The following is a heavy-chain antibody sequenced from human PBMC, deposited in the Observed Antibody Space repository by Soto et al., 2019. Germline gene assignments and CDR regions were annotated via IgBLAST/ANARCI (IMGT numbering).Heavy chain of an antibody. CDR1: GYSFTGYY. CDR2: IYPDSGGT. CDR3: VRAETIYPGNTFHY. V-gene: IGHV1-2*04. D-gene: IGHD1-1*01. Sequence: ASVKGSCKASGYSFTGYYLHWVRPAPGQGLEWMGWIYPDSGGTNYAPKFRGWVTMTRDTSIRTAYMELSGLKSDDTAVYLCVRAETIYPGNTFHYWGQGALVTVSS. J-gene: IGHJ4*02.